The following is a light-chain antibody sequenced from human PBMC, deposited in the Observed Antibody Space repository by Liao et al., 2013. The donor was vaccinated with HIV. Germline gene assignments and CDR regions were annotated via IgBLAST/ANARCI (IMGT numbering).Light chain of an antibody. Sequence: SYELTQPPSVSVSPGQTARITCSGDALPKRYAYWYQQKPGQAPVLVIYKDSERPSGIPERFSGSSSGTTVTLTISGVQAEDEADYYCQSADSSGTRWVFGGRDQADRP. J-gene: IGLJ3*02. CDR1: ALPKRY. V-gene: IGLV3-25*03. CDR3: QSADSSGTRWV. CDR2: KDS.